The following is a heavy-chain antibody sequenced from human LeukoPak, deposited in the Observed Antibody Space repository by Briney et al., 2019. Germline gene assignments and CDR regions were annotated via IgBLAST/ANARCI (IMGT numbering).Heavy chain of an antibody. D-gene: IGHD1-26*01. V-gene: IGHV4-61*02. CDR2: IYTSGST. J-gene: IGHJ4*02. CDR1: GNSISSGDNY. CDR3: ARTNSSGSYRVYYFDY. Sequence: TLSLTCTVSGNSISSGDNYWSWIRQPAGKGLEWIGRIYTSGSTNYNPSLKSRVTISVDTSKNQFSLKLSSVTAADTAVYYCARTNSSGSYRVYYFDYWGQGTLVTVSS.